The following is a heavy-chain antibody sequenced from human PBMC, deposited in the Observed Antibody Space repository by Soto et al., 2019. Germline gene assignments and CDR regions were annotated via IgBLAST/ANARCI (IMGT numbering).Heavy chain of an antibody. CDR3: ARVPFDFWSGYKTYYFDY. CDR1: GGSVSSGSYY. CDR2: IYYSGST. V-gene: IGHV4-61*01. Sequence: SSETLSLTCTVSGGSVSSGSYYWSWIRQPPGKGLERIGYIYYSGSTNYNPSLKSRVTISVDTSKNQFSLKLSSVTAADTAVYYCARVPFDFWSGYKTYYFDYWGQGTLVTVSS. D-gene: IGHD3-3*01. J-gene: IGHJ4*02.